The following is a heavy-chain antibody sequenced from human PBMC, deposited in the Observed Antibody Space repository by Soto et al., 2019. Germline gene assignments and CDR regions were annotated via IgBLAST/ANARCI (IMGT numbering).Heavy chain of an antibody. CDR1: GFTFSSYA. D-gene: IGHD6-13*01. J-gene: IGHJ4*02. CDR2: ISGSGGST. CDR3: AKVLTGYSSSWDPRVFDY. Sequence: EVQLLESGGGLVQPGGSLRLSCAASGFTFSSYAMSWVRQAPGKGLEWVSAISGSGGSTYYADSVRGRFTISRDNSKNTLYLQMNSLRAEDTAVYYCAKVLTGYSSSWDPRVFDYWGQGTLVTVSS. V-gene: IGHV3-23*01.